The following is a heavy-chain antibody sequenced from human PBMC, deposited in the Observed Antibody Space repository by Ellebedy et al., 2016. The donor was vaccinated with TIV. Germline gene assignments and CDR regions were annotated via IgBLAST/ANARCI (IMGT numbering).Heavy chain of an antibody. CDR1: GGSISSYY. J-gene: IGHJ6*02. D-gene: IGHD6-19*01. CDR2: IYYSGST. Sequence: SETLSLXCTVSGGSISSYYWSWIRQPPGKGLEWIGYIYYSGSTNYNPSLKSRVTISVDTSKNQFSLKLSSVTAADTAVYYCASEQWLADYYYYGMDVWGQGTTVTVSS. CDR3: ASEQWLADYYYYGMDV. V-gene: IGHV4-59*12.